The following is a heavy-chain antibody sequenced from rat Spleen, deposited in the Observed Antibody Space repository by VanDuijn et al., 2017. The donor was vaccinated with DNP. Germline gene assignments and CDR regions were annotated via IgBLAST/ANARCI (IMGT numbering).Heavy chain of an antibody. Sequence: EVQLVESGGDLVQPGRSLKLSCVASGFTFNKYWMTWIRQVPGKGLEWVAAITSSGDSTSSPDSVKGRFTISRDDAKSSLYLQMNSLKSEETATYYCARGSSSIYWYFDFWGPGTMVTVSS. D-gene: IGHD1-2*01. J-gene: IGHJ1*01. V-gene: IGHV5-31*01. CDR2: ITSSGDST. CDR3: ARGSSSIYWYFDF. CDR1: GFTFNKYW.